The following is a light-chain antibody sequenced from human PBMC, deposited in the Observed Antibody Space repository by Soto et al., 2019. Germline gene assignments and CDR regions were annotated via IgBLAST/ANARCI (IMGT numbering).Light chain of an antibody. CDR1: QSIGSW. Sequence: DIQMTQSPSTLSASVVDRVTITCRASQSIGSWLSWYQQRPGKAPKPLIYMASSLESGVPPRFSGSGAGTEFTLTISSLQPDDFATYHCQQYKSQATFGQGTRLEIK. J-gene: IGKJ5*01. V-gene: IGKV1-5*03. CDR3: QQYKSQAT. CDR2: MAS.